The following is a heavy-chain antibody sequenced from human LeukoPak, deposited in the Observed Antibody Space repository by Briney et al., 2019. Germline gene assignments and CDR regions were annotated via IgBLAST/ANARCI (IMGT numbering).Heavy chain of an antibody. J-gene: IGHJ6*02. D-gene: IGHD2-8*01. CDR1: GYNFTSYY. CDR3: AREDVVLVDAVRYYYYGMDV. Sequence: ASVKVSCKASGYNFTSYYMHWVRQAPGQGLEWMGIINPNGGSTSYAQKFQDRVTMTRDTSTSTVYMELSSLKSEDTAVYYCAREDVVLVDAVRYYYYGMDVWGQGTTVTVSS. CDR2: INPNGGST. V-gene: IGHV1-46*01.